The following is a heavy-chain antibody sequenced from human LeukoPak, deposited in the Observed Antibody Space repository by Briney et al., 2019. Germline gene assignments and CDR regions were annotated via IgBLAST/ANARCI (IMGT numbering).Heavy chain of an antibody. J-gene: IGHJ6*02. Sequence: SGTLSLTCNVSGGSIRNYCWSWVRRPPGKGLEWIGLIYYSGSTNYNPSLKSRVIISVDTSKKQFSLKLYSVTAADTAVYFCTRGDYASSPYHYGMDVWGPGATVTVAS. CDR1: GGSIRNYC. D-gene: IGHD2-2*01. CDR2: IYYSGST. V-gene: IGHV4-59*01. CDR3: TRGDYASSPYHYGMDV.